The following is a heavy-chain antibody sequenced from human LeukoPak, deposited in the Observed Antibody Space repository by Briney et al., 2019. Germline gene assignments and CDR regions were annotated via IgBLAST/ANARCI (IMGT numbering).Heavy chain of an antibody. J-gene: IGHJ4*02. D-gene: IGHD4-17*01. CDR1: GFSFSEYS. CDR3: ARVRGDYAVNFDY. Sequence: GGSLRLSCAASGFSFSEYSMNWVRRAPGKGLEWVAVIWYDGSNKYYADSVKGRFTISRDNSKNTLYLQMNSLRAEDTAVYYCARVRGDYAVNFDYWGQGTLVTVSS. CDR2: IWYDGSNK. V-gene: IGHV3-33*08.